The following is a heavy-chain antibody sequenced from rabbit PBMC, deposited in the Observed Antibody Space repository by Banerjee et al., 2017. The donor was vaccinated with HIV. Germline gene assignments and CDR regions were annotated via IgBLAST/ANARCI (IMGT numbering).Heavy chain of an antibody. D-gene: IGHD7-1*01. CDR2: INTSSGNI. V-gene: IGHV1S45*01. J-gene: IGHJ4*01. CDR3: ARENVGYAGYSAFDL. Sequence: QQQLEESGGGLVKPEGSLTLSCTASGFSFSNKYVMCWVRQAPGKGLEWIACINTSSGNIVYASWAKGRFTISKTSSTTVTLQMTSLTAADTATYFCARENVGYAGYSAFDLWGQGTLVTVS. CDR1: GFSFSNKYV.